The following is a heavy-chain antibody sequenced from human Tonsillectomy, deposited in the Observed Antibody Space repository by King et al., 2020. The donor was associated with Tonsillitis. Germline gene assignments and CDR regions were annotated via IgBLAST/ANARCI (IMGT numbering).Heavy chain of an antibody. CDR1: GFTFSKYG. CDR2: IDAYNGNS. V-gene: IGHV1-18*01. J-gene: IGHJ4*02. Sequence: QLVQSGVEVKKPGASVKVSCKASGFTFSKYGFSWVRQAPGQGLEWMGWIDAYNGNSDYAQNLQGRVTMTTDTSTSTAYMELRSLRYDDTAVYYCARGSAGDYWGQGTLVIVSS. CDR3: ARGSAGDY.